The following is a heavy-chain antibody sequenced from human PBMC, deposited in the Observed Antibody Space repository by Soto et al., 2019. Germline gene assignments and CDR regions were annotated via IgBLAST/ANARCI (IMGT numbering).Heavy chain of an antibody. J-gene: IGHJ6*02. D-gene: IGHD3-3*01. CDR3: ARQDYDFWYYYYGMDV. CDR2: IYYSGST. V-gene: IGHV4-39*01. CDR1: GGSISSSSYY. Sequence: SETLSLTCTVSGGSISSSSYYWGWIRQPPGKGLEWIGSIYYSGSTYYNPSLKSRVTISVDTSKNQFSLKLSSVTAADTAVYYCARQDYDFWYYYYGMDVWGQGTTVTVSS.